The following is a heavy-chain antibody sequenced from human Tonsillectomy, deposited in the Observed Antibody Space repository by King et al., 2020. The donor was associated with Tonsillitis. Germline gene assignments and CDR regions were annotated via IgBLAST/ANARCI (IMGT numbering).Heavy chain of an antibody. V-gene: IGHV4-39*01. CDR3: ASGTGFSGSLDYFDY. Sequence: QVQLQESGPGLVKPSETLSLTCTVSGGSISSSSYYWGWIRQPPGKGLEWIGSIYYSGSTYYNPSLKSRVTISVDTSKNQFSLKLSSVTAAGTAVYYCASGTGFSGSLDYFDYWGQGTLVTVSS. D-gene: IGHD1-26*01. CDR1: GGSISSSSYY. J-gene: IGHJ4*02. CDR2: IYYSGST.